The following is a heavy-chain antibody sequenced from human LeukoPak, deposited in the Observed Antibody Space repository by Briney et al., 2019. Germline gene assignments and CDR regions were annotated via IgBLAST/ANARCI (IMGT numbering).Heavy chain of an antibody. V-gene: IGHV3-30*18. CDR2: ISYDGSNK. CDR1: GFTFSSYG. Sequence: GGSLRLSCAASGFTFSSYGMHWVRQAPGKGLEWVAVISYDGSNKYYADSVKGRFTISRDNSKNTLYLQMNSLRAEDTAVYYCAKGKDYDDAFDIWGQGTMVTVSS. D-gene: IGHD4-17*01. J-gene: IGHJ3*02. CDR3: AKGKDYDDAFDI.